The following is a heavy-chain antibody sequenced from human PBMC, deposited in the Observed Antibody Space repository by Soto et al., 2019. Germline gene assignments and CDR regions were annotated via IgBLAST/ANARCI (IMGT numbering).Heavy chain of an antibody. V-gene: IGHV3-11*01. J-gene: IGHJ4*02. CDR3: AKYLAAAGTRPLDY. CDR2: ISSSGGTV. CDR1: GFSFSDNY. D-gene: IGHD6-13*01. Sequence: PRLSCAASGFSFSDNYMSWARQAPGKGLQWVSYISSSGGTVYYADSVKGRFTISRDNAKNSLYLQMNSLRAEDTAVYYCAKYLAAAGTRPLDYWGQGTLVTVSS.